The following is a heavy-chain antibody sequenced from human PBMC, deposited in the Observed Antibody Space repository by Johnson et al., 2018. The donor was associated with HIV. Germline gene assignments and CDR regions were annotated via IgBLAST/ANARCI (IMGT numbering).Heavy chain of an antibody. CDR1: GFTFSSYW. J-gene: IGHJ3*02. Sequence: VQLVESGGGVVRPGGSLRLSCAASGFTFSSYWMSWVRQAPGKGLEWVANIKQDGSEKYYVDSVKGRFTISRDNAKNSLYLQMNSLRAEDTAVYYCAREVRRWLQFDAFDIWGQGTMVTVSS. D-gene: IGHD5-24*01. V-gene: IGHV3-7*01. CDR3: AREVRRWLQFDAFDI. CDR2: IKQDGSEK.